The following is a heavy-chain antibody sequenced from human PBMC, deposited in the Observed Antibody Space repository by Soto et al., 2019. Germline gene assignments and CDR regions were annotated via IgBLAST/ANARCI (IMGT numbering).Heavy chain of an antibody. Sequence: EVQVVESGGGLVQAGGSLRLSCEASGFIFSSYAMNWVRQAPGKGLEWVSSISSGSFTIHYADSVKGRFTVSRDNANNSVYLQMNSLKDEDTAVYYCARDLDTGYSKLGYWGQGTPVTVSS. CDR3: ARDLDTGYSKLGY. D-gene: IGHD5-12*01. CDR1: GFIFSSYA. V-gene: IGHV3-48*02. J-gene: IGHJ4*02. CDR2: ISSGSFTI.